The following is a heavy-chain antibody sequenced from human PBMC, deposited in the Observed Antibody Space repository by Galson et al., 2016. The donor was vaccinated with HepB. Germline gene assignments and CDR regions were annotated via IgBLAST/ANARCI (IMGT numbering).Heavy chain of an antibody. CDR3: ARDPRMRAGRSDW. V-gene: IGHV1-18*01. CDR2: ISGYNGNT. D-gene: IGHD3-10*01. CDR1: GYTFKNYG. Sequence: SVKVSCKASGYTFKNYGISWVRQAPGQGLEWMGWISGYNGNTYLTQSLQGRATLTTDTSTSTAYMELRSLRSDDTAIYYCARDPRMRAGRSDWWGQGTLATVSS. J-gene: IGHJ4*02.